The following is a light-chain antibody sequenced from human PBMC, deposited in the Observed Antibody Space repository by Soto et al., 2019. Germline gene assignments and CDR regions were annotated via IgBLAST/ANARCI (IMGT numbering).Light chain of an antibody. Sequence: EIPITQSPATLSVSPRQTTTLSCRASQSVSTKLAWYQQKPGQAPRLLIYGASTRATGIPARFSGSGSGTEFTLIISSLQSEDSAVYYCQQYNSWLWTFGQGTKVDIK. V-gene: IGKV3-15*01. CDR3: QQYNSWLWT. J-gene: IGKJ1*01. CDR2: GAS. CDR1: QSVSTK.